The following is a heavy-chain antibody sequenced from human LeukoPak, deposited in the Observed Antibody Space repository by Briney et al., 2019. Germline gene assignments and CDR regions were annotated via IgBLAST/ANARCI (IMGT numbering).Heavy chain of an antibody. Sequence: SETLSLTYTVSGVSISSDYWGWIRQPPGKGLEWIGSIYYSGSTYYNPSLKSRVTISVDTSKNQFSLKLSSVTAADTAVYYCARDLIWFGELGVDYWGQGTLVTVSS. D-gene: IGHD3-10*01. CDR3: ARDLIWFGELGVDY. J-gene: IGHJ4*02. CDR1: GVSISSDY. CDR2: IYYSGST. V-gene: IGHV4-39*07.